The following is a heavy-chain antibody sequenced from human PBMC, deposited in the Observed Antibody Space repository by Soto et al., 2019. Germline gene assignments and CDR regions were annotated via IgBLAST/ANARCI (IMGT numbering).Heavy chain of an antibody. CDR2: IKESGFA. V-gene: IGHV4-34*01. CDR3: ARGKSSGPLYYFDT. Sequence: SETLSLTCGVYNGSFSDYFWNWIRQPPGKGLEWIGEIKESGFATYNPSLKRRVTMSVDTANNQFSLKVTSMTAADTAVYYCARGKSSGPLYYFDTWGQGTLVTVSS. J-gene: IGHJ4*02. CDR1: NGSFSDYF. D-gene: IGHD6-19*01.